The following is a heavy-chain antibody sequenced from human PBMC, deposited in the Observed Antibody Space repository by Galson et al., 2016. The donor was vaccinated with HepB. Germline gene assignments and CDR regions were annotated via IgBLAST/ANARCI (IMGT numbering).Heavy chain of an antibody. CDR2: INGGHDNT. CDR1: GYTFTGYA. CDR3: ARDKGFTTPYFNA. J-gene: IGHJ5*02. V-gene: IGHV1-3*01. Sequence: SVKVSCKASGYTFTGYAMHWVRQAPGHSLEWMGWINGGHDNTKYSQKFQGRVTITRDTPASTVYMELSSLRSEDTAVYYCARDKGFTTPYFNAWGQGTLVTVSP. D-gene: IGHD4-17*01.